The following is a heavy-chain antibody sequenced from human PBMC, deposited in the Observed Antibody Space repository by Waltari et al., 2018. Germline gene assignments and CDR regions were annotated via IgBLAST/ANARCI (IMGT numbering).Heavy chain of an antibody. Sequence: EVQLLQSGTELKKPGTTVKISCQVSGYTFTDYYIHWVQQAPVKGPHWMGLVDPEDGETIYAEKFQGRVTITADTSTDTAYMELSSLRSEDTAVYYCATALGDRSSASRAFDIWGLGTMITVSS. D-gene: IGHD3-10*01. V-gene: IGHV1-69-2*01. CDR3: ATALGDRSSASRAFDI. CDR2: VDPEDGET. J-gene: IGHJ3*02. CDR1: GYTFTDYY.